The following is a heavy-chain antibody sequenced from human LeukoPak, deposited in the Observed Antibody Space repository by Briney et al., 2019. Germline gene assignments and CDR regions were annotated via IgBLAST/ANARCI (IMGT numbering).Heavy chain of an antibody. V-gene: IGHV3-11*01. CDR1: GFTFSDYY. J-gene: IGHJ4*02. Sequence: GGSLRFSCAASGFTFSDYYMSWIRQAPGKGLEWVSYISNSGSTIYYADSVKGRFTISRDNAKNSVYLQMNSLKAEDTAVYYCAKDGVVRGLGPYYFDSWGQGSLVTVSS. CDR2: ISNSGSTI. CDR3: AKDGVVRGLGPYYFDS. D-gene: IGHD3-10*01.